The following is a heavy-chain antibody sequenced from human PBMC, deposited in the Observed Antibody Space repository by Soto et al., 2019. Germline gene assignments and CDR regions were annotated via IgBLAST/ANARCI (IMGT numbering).Heavy chain of an antibody. J-gene: IGHJ4*02. V-gene: IGHV4-4*02. Sequence: SETLSLTCAVSGGSISSSNWWSWVRQPPGKGLEWIGEIYHSGSTNYNPSLKSRVTISVDKSKNQFSLKLSSVTAADAAVYYCARGIAVAAAAAFDYWGQGTLVTVS. CDR1: GGSISSSNW. CDR3: ARGIAVAAAAAFDY. CDR2: IYHSGST. D-gene: IGHD6-13*01.